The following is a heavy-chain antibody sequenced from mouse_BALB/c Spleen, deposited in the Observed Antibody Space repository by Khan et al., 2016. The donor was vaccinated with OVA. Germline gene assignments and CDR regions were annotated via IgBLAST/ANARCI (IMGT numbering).Heavy chain of an antibody. CDR2: IYPGNVNT. J-gene: IGHJ3*01. Sequence: QVQLKQSEPELVKPGASVRISCKASGYTFTSYYIHWVKQRPGQGLEWIGWIYPGNVNTEYNERFTGKATLTADKSSSTAYMQLSSLTSEDSAVYFCARAGYGSFAYWGQGTLVTVSA. V-gene: IGHV1S56*01. D-gene: IGHD2-10*02. CDR3: ARAGYGSFAY. CDR1: GYTFTSYY.